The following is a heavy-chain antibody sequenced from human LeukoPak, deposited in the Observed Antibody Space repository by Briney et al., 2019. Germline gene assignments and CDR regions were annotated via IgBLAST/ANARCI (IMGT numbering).Heavy chain of an antibody. CDR1: GGTFSSYA. J-gene: IGHJ5*02. CDR3: ARDGLDIVVVPAAPTEWWWFDP. V-gene: IGHV1-69*04. Sequence: SVKVSCKASGGTFSSYAISWARQAPGQGLEWMGRIIPILGIAKYAQKFQGRVTITADKSTSTAYMELSSLRSEDTAVYYCARDGLDIVVVPAAPTEWWWFDPWGQGTLVTVSS. D-gene: IGHD2-2*03. CDR2: IIPILGIA.